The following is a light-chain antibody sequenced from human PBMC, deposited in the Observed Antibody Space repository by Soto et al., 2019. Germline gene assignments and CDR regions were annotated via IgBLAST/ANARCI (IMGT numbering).Light chain of an antibody. CDR2: DVS. Sequence: QSALTQPASVSGSPGQSITISCTGTSSDVGGYNFVSWYQQHPDKAPKLMIYDVSNRPSGVSNHFSGSKSGNRASLTISGLQAEDEADYYCSSYTSSNTVIFGGGTKLTVL. CDR3: SSYTSSNTVI. CDR1: SSDVGGYNF. J-gene: IGLJ2*01. V-gene: IGLV2-14*01.